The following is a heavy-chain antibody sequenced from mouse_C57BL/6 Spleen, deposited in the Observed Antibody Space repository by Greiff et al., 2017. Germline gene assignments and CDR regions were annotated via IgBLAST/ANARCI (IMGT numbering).Heavy chain of an antibody. CDR1: GFTFSDYG. J-gene: IGHJ2*01. D-gene: IGHD1-1*01. Sequence: EVMLVESGGGLVKPGGSLKLSCAASGFTFSDYGMHWVRQAPEKGLEWVAYISSGSSTIYYADTVKGRFTISRDNAKNTLFLQMTSLRSEDTAMYYCARRTYVSSGYFDYWGQGTTLTVSS. CDR2: ISSGSSTI. CDR3: ARRTYVSSGYFDY. V-gene: IGHV5-17*01.